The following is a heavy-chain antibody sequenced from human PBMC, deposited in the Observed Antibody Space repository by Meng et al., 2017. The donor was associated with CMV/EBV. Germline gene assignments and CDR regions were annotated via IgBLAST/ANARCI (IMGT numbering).Heavy chain of an antibody. CDR3: ASGGVVVPDY. Sequence: GSLRLSCAVYGGSFSGYYWSWIRQPPGKGLEWIGEINHSGSTNYNPSLKSRVTISVDTSKNQFSLKLSSVTAADTAVYYCASGGVVVPDYWGQGTLVTVSS. CDR2: INHSGST. D-gene: IGHD2-2*01. V-gene: IGHV4-34*01. CDR1: GGSFSGYY. J-gene: IGHJ4*02.